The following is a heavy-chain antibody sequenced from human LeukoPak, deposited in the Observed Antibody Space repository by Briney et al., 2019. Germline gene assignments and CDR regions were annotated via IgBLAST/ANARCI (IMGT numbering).Heavy chain of an antibody. J-gene: IGHJ4*02. CDR3: ARDTQDYYDSSGYPLFDY. CDR2: ISAYNGNT. CDR1: GYTLTSYG. V-gene: IGHV1-18*01. Sequence: GASVKVSCKASGYTLTSYGISWVRQASGQGLEWMGWISAYNGNTNYAQKLQGRVTMTTDTSTTTAYMDLRSLRSDDTAVYYCARDTQDYYDSSGYPLFDYWGQGTLVTVSS. D-gene: IGHD3-22*01.